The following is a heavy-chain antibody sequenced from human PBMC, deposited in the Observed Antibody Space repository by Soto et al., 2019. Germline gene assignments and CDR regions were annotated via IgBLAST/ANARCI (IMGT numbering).Heavy chain of an antibody. V-gene: IGHV4-61*01. CDR3: TRGPPRVQWFDP. CDR2: IYFTGST. Sequence: ETLSLTCPVSGVAVSSGTYYWSWIRQPPGKGLEWIGHIYFTGSTNYNPSLKSRVTMSLDTSRNQFSLKLSSVTAADTAVYYCTRGPPRVQWFDPWGLGTLVTVYS. J-gene: IGHJ5*02. CDR1: GVAVSSGTYY.